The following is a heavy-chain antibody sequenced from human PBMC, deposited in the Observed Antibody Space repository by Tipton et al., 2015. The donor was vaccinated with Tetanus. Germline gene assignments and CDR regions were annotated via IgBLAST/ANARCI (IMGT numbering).Heavy chain of an antibody. Sequence: TLSLTCTVSGGSISSFYWSWFRQPPGKGLEWIGYIYYSGSAKYNPSLKSRVTISEDTSKNQFSLKLSSVTAADTAVYYCARDRXXXASYAGWFDXXXXXXLXXXSX. CDR1: GGSISSFY. D-gene: IGHD6-6*01. CDR2: IYYSGSA. J-gene: IGHJ5*02. V-gene: IGHV4-59*01. CDR3: ARDRXXXASYAGWFDX.